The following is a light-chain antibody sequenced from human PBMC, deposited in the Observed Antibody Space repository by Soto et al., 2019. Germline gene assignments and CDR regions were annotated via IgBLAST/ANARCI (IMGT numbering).Light chain of an antibody. CDR2: AAS. CDR3: QQDNNYPLT. J-gene: IGKJ4*01. Sequence: AIQMTQSPSSLSASVGDRVTITCRASQGIRNNLGWYQQKLGKAPKLLIYAASSLQSGVPSRFSGSGSGTDFTLTISSLQPEDFATYYCQQDNNYPLTFGGGTKVEIK. CDR1: QGIRNN. V-gene: IGKV1-6*01.